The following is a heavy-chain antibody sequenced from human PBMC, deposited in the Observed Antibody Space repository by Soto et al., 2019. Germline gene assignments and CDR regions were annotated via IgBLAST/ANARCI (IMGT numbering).Heavy chain of an antibody. J-gene: IGHJ5*02. CDR2: IIPIFGTA. CDR3: ASGIAVAGSEDRWFDP. Sequence: ASVKVSCKASGGTFSSYAISWVRQAPGQGLEWMGGIIPIFGTANYAQKFQGRVTITADESTSTAYMELSSLRSEDTAVYYCASGIAVAGSEDRWFDPWGQGTLVTVSS. CDR1: GGTFSSYA. D-gene: IGHD6-19*01. V-gene: IGHV1-69*13.